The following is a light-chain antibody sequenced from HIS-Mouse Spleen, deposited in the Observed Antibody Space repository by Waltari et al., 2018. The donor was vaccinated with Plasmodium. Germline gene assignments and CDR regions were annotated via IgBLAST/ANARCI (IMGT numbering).Light chain of an antibody. Sequence: VSPGQTASITCSGDALPKKYAYWYQQNSGQAPVLVIYEDSNRPSGIPARFSGSSSGTMATLTISGAQVEDEADYYCYSTDSSGNHRVFGGGTKLTVL. CDR2: EDS. J-gene: IGLJ3*02. CDR1: ALPKKY. CDR3: YSTDSSGNHRV. V-gene: IGLV3-10*01.